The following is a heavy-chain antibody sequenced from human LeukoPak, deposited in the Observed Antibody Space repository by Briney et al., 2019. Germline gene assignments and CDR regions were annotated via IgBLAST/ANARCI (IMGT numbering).Heavy chain of an antibody. CDR3: ARGSLIFGVVIKPKGYFDY. J-gene: IGHJ4*02. CDR2: IYYSGST. CDR1: GGSISSSSYY. V-gene: IGHV4-39*01. Sequence: SETLSLTCTVSGGSISSSSYYWGWIRQPPGKGLEWIGSIYYSGSTYYNPSLKSRVTISVDTSKNQFSLKLSSVTAADTAVYYCARGSLIFGVVIKPKGYFDYWGQGTLVTVSS. D-gene: IGHD3-3*01.